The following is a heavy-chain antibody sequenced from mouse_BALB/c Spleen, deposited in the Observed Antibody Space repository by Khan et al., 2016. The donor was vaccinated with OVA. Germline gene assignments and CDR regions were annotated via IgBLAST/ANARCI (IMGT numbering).Heavy chain of an antibody. CDR3: ARCLYGSSYDYYAMDY. Sequence: EVELVESGGDLVKPGGSLKLSCAASGFTFSTYGMSWVRQTPDKRLEWVAIISTNGSYTYYPDSVEGRFTISRDNAKNTLYLQMRRLKSEDTAMYYCARCLYGSSYDYYAMDYWGQGTSVTVSS. J-gene: IGHJ4*01. CDR1: GFTFSTYG. D-gene: IGHD1-1*01. V-gene: IGHV5-6*01. CDR2: ISTNGSYT.